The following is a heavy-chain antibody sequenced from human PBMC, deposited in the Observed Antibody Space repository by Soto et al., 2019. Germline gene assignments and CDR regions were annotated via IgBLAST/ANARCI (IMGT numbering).Heavy chain of an antibody. CDR2: ISSSSSTI. CDR1: GFTFSSYS. J-gene: IGHJ5*02. D-gene: IGHD4-17*01. V-gene: IGHV3-48*02. CDR3: AREGGDVNWFDP. Sequence: EVQLVESGGGLVQPGGSLRLSCAASGFTFSSYSINLVGQAAGQGLEWVSYISSSSSTIYYADSVKGRFTISRDNAKNALYLQMNRLRDEDPAVYYWAREGGDVNWFDPWGQGTLVTVSS.